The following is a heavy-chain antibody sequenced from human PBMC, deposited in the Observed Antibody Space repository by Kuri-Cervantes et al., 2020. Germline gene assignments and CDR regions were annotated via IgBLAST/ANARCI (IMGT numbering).Heavy chain of an antibody. J-gene: IGHJ5*02. D-gene: IGHD3-10*01. V-gene: IGHV1-18*01. CDR3: ARVNYYGSGSPHLP. CDR2: ISAYNGNT. CDR1: GGTFSSYA. Sequence: ASVKVSCKAPGGTFSSYAISWVRQAPGQGLEWMGWISAYNGNTNYAQKLQGRVAMTTDTSTSTAYMELRSLRSDDTAVYYCARVNYYGSGSPHLPWGQGTLVTVSS.